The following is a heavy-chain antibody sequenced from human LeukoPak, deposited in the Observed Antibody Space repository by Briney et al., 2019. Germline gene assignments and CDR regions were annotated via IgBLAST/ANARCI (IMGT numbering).Heavy chain of an antibody. Sequence: SETLSLTCAVYGGSFSGYYWSWIRQPPGKGLEWIGEINHSGSTNYNPSLKSRVTISVDTSKNQFSLKLSSVTAADTAVYYCARARTRLYCSSTSCRYWYFDLWGRGTLVTVSS. D-gene: IGHD2-2*01. CDR2: INHSGST. J-gene: IGHJ2*01. CDR3: ARARTRLYCSSTSCRYWYFDL. CDR1: GGSFSGYY. V-gene: IGHV4-34*01.